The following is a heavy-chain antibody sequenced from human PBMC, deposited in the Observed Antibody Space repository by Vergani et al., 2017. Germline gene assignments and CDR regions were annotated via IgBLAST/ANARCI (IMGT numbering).Heavy chain of an antibody. D-gene: IGHD6-6*01. CDR1: GGSISSGDYY. CDR3: ARDGGGYSSSSLFDY. Sequence: QVQLQESGPGLVKPSQTLSLTCTVSGGSISSGDYYWSWISQPPGKGLEWIGYIYYSGSTYYNPSLKSRVTISVDTSKNQFSLKLSAVTAADTAVYYCARDGGGYSSSSLFDYWGQGTLVTVSS. J-gene: IGHJ4*02. V-gene: IGHV4-30-4*01. CDR2: IYYSGST.